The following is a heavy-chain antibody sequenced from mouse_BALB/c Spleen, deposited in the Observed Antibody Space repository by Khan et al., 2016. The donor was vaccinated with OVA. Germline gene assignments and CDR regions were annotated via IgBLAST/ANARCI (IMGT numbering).Heavy chain of an antibody. Sequence: EVELVESGGDLVKPGGSLKLSCAASGFTFSSYSMSWVRQTPDKRLEWVATISSGGDYTYYPDSVKGRFIISRDNAKNTLYLQMSSLKSEDTAMXYCASHLTGSFAYWGQGTLVTVSA. J-gene: IGHJ3*01. CDR2: ISSGGDYT. D-gene: IGHD4-1*01. CDR1: GFTFSSYS. CDR3: ASHLTGSFAY. V-gene: IGHV5-6*01.